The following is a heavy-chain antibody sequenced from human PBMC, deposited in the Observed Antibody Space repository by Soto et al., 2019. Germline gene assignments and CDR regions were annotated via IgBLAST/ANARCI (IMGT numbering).Heavy chain of an antibody. V-gene: IGHV3-9*01. CDR3: AKAGNYDILTGYIDY. CDR1: GFTFDDYA. J-gene: IGHJ4*02. D-gene: IGHD3-9*01. Sequence: EVQLVESGGGLVQPGRSLRLSCAASGFTFDDYAMHWVRQAPGKGLEWVSGIGWNSGSIGYADSVKGRFTISRDNAKNSLYLQMNSLRAEDTALYHCAKAGNYDILTGYIDYWGQGTLVTVSS. CDR2: IGWNSGSI.